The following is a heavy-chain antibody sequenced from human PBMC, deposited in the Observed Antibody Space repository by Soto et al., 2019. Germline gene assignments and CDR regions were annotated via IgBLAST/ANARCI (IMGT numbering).Heavy chain of an antibody. CDR1: GGSISSYY. CDR3: ARGRRRYDFWGDYYYGMDV. Sequence: SETLSLTCTVSGGSISSYYWSWIRQPPGKGLEWIGYIYYSGSTNYNPSLKSRVTISVDTSKNQFSLKLSSVTAADTAVYYCARGRRRYDFWGDYYYGMDVWGQGTTVTVSS. J-gene: IGHJ6*02. D-gene: IGHD3-3*01. V-gene: IGHV4-59*01. CDR2: IYYSGST.